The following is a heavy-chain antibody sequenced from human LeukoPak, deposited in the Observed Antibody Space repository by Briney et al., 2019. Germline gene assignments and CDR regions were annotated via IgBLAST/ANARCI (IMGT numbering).Heavy chain of an antibody. Sequence: GGSLRLSCAASGFTFDDYAMHWVRQAPGKGLEWVSGISWNSGTIRYADSVKGRFTISRDNAKNSLYLQMNSLRAEDMAWYYCVKDYLAAAGIGHFDYWGQGTLVTVSS. J-gene: IGHJ4*02. CDR1: GFTFDDYA. V-gene: IGHV3-9*03. CDR3: VKDYLAAAGIGHFDY. CDR2: ISWNSGTI. D-gene: IGHD6-13*01.